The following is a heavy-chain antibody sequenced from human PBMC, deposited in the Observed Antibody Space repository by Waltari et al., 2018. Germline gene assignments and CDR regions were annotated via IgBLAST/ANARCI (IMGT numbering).Heavy chain of an antibody. CDR1: GGSISRGGYS. CDR3: ARGPHRSITMVRGVPEGFDY. J-gene: IGHJ4*02. CDR2: IYQSGST. V-gene: IGHV4-30-2*01. Sequence: QVQLQESGPGLVTPSQTLSLTCTVSGGSISRGGYSWSWLRPHPGKGLEWIGYIYQSGSTYYNPSLKSRVTISVDRSKNQFSLKLSSVTAADTAVYYCARGPHRSITMVRGVPEGFDYWGQGTLVTVSS. D-gene: IGHD3-10*01.